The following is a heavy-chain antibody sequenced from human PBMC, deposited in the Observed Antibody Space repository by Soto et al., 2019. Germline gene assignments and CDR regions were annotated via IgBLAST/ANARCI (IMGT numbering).Heavy chain of an antibody. CDR2: ISYDGSNK. CDR1: GFTFSSYG. Sequence: PGGSLRLSCAASGFTFSSYGMHWVRQAPGKGLEGVAVISYDGSNKYYADSVKGRFTISRDNSKNTLYLQMNSLRAEDTAVYYCATPKGTYYYDISAVGPWGQGTRVTVSS. J-gene: IGHJ5*02. V-gene: IGHV3-30*03. D-gene: IGHD3-22*01. CDR3: ATPKGTYYYDISAVGP.